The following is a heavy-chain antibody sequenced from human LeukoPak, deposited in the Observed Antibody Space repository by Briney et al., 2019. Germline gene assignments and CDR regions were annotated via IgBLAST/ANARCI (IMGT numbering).Heavy chain of an antibody. D-gene: IGHD3-22*01. J-gene: IGHJ3*02. CDR1: GGSFSGYY. CDR2: INHSGTT. CDR3: ARDLIVVAFDAFDI. Sequence: PSETLSLTCAVSGGSFSGYYWSWIRQPPGKGLEWIGEINHSGTTNYNPSLKSRVTISVDTSKNQFSLKLSSVTAADTAVYYCARDLIVVAFDAFDIWGQGTMVTVSP. V-gene: IGHV4-34*01.